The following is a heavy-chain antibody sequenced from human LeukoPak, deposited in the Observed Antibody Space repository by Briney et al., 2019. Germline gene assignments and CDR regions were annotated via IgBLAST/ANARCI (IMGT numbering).Heavy chain of an antibody. CDR2: ISSSGSTI. CDR1: GFTFSDYY. Sequence: GGSLRLSCAASGFTFSDYYMSWIRQAPGKGLEWVSYISSSGSTIYCADSVKGRFTISRDNAKNSLYLQMNSLRAEDTAVYYCVRVNTYYYDSSPSWGQGTLVIVSS. V-gene: IGHV3-11*04. J-gene: IGHJ4*02. D-gene: IGHD3-22*01. CDR3: VRVNTYYYDSSPS.